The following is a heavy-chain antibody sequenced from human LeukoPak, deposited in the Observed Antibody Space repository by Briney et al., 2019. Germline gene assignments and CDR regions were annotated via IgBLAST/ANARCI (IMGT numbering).Heavy chain of an antibody. CDR1: GYTFTRYY. CDR3: ARAFGGVIVNDY. Sequence: ASVKVSCKASGYTFTRYYMHWVRQAPGKGVEWMGRINPKRGGTNYAQKFQGRVTMTRDTSISTAYMELSRLRSDDTAVYYCARAFGGVIVNDYWGQGTLVTVSS. CDR2: INPKRGGT. J-gene: IGHJ4*02. V-gene: IGHV1-2*06. D-gene: IGHD3-16*02.